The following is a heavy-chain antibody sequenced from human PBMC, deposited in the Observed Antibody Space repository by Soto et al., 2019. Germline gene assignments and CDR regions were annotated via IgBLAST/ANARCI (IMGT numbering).Heavy chain of an antibody. CDR2: IYYSGSS. CDR1: GGSISSSRYY. D-gene: IGHD5-18*01. V-gene: IGHV4-39*01. J-gene: IGHJ4*02. Sequence: PXETLCVPCTVSGGSISSSRYYWGWIRQPPGKGLEWIGSIYYSGSSYSNPSLKSRVTISVDTSKDQFSLKLSSVTAADTAVYYCAKTTEGYTYGNYFNSWGKGTLATVSS. CDR3: AKTTEGYTYGNYFNS.